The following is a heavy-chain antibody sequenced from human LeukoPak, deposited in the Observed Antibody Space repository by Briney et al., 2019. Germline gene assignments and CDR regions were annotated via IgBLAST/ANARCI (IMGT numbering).Heavy chain of an antibody. CDR2: IYYSGST. D-gene: IGHD3-22*01. CDR1: VGSISNSGYY. CDR3: AKTYYYDPFDF. V-gene: IGHV4-39*01. J-gene: IGHJ4*02. Sequence: KASETLSLTCTVSVGSISNSGYYWGWIRQPPGKGLEWIGNIYYSGSTYYNPSLKSRVTISVDTSKNQFSLKLSSVTAADTAVYYCAKTYYYDPFDFWGQGTLVTVSS.